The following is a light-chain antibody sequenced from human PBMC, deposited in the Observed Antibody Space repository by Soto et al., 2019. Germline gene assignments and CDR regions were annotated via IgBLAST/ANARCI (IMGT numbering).Light chain of an antibody. CDR1: QDISTN. Sequence: EIVMTQSPATLSVSPGERATLSCRASQDISTNLAWYQQRPGQGPRLLIYGASTRAPGIPPRFSGSGSETEFTLTISSLQSEDFAVYFCQQYNFWPRTFGQATKVDI. CDR3: QQYNFWPRT. J-gene: IGKJ1*01. CDR2: GAS. V-gene: IGKV3-15*01.